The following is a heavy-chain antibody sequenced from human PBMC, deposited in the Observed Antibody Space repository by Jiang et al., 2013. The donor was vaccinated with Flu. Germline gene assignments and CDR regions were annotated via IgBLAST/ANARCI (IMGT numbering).Heavy chain of an antibody. Sequence: YWSWIRQSAGRGLEWIGRIYTSGNTNYNPSLKSRVTMSVDTSKNHFSLKLNSVTAADTAVYYCARDYRYSFDYWGQGTLVTVSS. D-gene: IGHD5-18*01. J-gene: IGHJ4*02. CDR3: ARDYRYSFDY. CDR2: IYTSGNT. CDR1: Y. V-gene: IGHV4-4*07.